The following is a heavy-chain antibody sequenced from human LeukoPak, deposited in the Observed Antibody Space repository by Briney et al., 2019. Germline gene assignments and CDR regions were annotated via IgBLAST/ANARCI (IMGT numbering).Heavy chain of an antibody. CDR3: ARDIYYYDSSGYYGYYYYYYGMDV. D-gene: IGHD3-22*01. V-gene: IGHV3-30-3*01. J-gene: IGHJ6*02. CDR2: ISYDGSNK. CDR1: GFTFSSYA. Sequence: GGSLRLSCAASGFTFSSYAMHWVRQAPGKGLEWVAVISYDGSNKYYADSVKGRFTISRDNSKNTLYLQMNSLRAEDTAVYYCARDIYYYDSSGYYGYYYYYYGMDVWGQGTTVTVSS.